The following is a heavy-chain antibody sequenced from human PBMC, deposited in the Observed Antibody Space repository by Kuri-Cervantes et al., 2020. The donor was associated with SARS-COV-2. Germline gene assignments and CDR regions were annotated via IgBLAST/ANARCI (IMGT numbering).Heavy chain of an antibody. Sequence: LSLTGATSGFTFSDHYIDWVRQAPGKGLEWVGRSSNKVYRYTTEYATSVKGRFTISRDFSKNSLSLQMDSLTTEDTAVYYCARSLTTTYSFWGQGTLVTVSS. CDR2: SSNKVYRYTT. D-gene: IGHD4-11*01. V-gene: IGHV3-72*01. CDR1: GFTFSDHY. J-gene: IGHJ1*01. CDR3: ARSLTTTYSF.